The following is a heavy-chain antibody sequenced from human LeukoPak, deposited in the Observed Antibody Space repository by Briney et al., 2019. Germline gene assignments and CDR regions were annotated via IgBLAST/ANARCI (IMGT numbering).Heavy chain of an antibody. CDR1: GYTFTSYG. J-gene: IGHJ5*02. Sequence: ASVTVSCKASGYTFTSYGISWVRQAPGQGLEWMGWISAYNGNTNYAQKLQGRVTMTTDTSTSTAYMELRSLGSDDTAVYYCARDAPKLRYFDSGWFDPWGQGTLVTVSS. D-gene: IGHD3-9*01. V-gene: IGHV1-18*01. CDR3: ARDAPKLRYFDSGWFDP. CDR2: ISAYNGNT.